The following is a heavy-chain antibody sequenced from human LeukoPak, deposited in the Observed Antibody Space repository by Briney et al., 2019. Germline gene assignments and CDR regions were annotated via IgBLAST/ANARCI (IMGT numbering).Heavy chain of an antibody. CDR1: GGSISSYY. CDR3: ARGDVVVPAAGFDY. CDR2: IYYSGST. Sequence: PSETLSLTCTVSGGSISSYYWSWIRQPPGKGLEWIGYIYYSGSTNYNPSLKSRVTISVDTSKNQFSLKLSSLTAADTAVYYCARGDVVVPAAGFDYWGQGTLVTVSS. D-gene: IGHD2-2*01. J-gene: IGHJ4*02. V-gene: IGHV4-59*01.